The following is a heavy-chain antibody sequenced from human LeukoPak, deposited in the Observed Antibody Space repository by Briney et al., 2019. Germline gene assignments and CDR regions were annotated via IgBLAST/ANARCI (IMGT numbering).Heavy chain of an antibody. V-gene: IGHV3-23*01. D-gene: IGHD6-19*01. CDR2: ISGSGGST. Sequence: GGSLRLSCAAPGFTFSSYGMSWVRQAPGEGLEWVSAISGSGGSTYSADSVKGRFTISRDNSKNTLYLQMNSLRAEDTAVYYCAKAPGYTSGWLNYWGQGTLVTVSS. J-gene: IGHJ4*02. CDR1: GFTFSSYG. CDR3: AKAPGYTSGWLNY.